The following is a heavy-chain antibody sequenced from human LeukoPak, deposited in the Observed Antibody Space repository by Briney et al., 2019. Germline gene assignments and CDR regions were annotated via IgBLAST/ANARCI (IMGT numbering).Heavy chain of an antibody. CDR2: IRSSGGST. V-gene: IGHV3-64D*09. Sequence: PGGSLRLSCSVSGFTFSLFAMHWARQAPGKGREYVSGIRSSGGSTNYADSVKGRFTISRDNSKNTLYLQMSSLGAEDTAMYYCVRREEISGHYDYWGEGTLVTVSS. D-gene: IGHD2-15*01. CDR3: VRREEISGHYDY. J-gene: IGHJ4*02. CDR1: GFTFSLFA.